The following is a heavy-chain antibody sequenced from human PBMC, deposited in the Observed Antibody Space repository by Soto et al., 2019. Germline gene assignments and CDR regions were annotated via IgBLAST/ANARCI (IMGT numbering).Heavy chain of an antibody. Sequence: LKISCKASGYIFTLYWIGWVRQMPGKGLEWMGIIYPGDSDTRYSPSFQGQVTISADKSISTASLQWSSLKASDTAVYYCARQSPTPGYYYFSYGMDVWGQGTTVTVSS. CDR3: ARQSPTPGYYYFSYGMDV. D-gene: IGHD4-17*01. CDR2: IYPGDSDT. J-gene: IGHJ6*02. V-gene: IGHV5-51*01. CDR1: GYIFTLYW.